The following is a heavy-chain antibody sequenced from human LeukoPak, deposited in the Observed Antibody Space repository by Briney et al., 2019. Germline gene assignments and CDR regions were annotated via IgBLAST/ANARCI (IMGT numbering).Heavy chain of an antibody. V-gene: IGHV3-23*01. J-gene: IGHJ5*02. D-gene: IGHD3-22*01. CDR1: GFTFSSYA. Sequence: PGGSLRLSCAASGFTFSSYAMTWVRQAPGKGLEWVSAISGGHESTYYADSVKGRFTISRDNSKNTLYLQMNSLRAEDTAVYYCARIYDSSGYYFSSFGTKNNWFDPWGQGTLVTVSS. CDR3: ARIYDSSGYYFSSFGTKNNWFDP. CDR2: ISGGHEST.